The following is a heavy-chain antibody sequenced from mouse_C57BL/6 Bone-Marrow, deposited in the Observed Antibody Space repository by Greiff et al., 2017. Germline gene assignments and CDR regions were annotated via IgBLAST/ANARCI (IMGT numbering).Heavy chain of an antibody. CDR3: ARRDYYGFAY. Sequence: EVMLVESGGDLVKPGGSLKLSCAASGFTFSSYGMSWVRQTPDKRLEWVATISSGGSYTYYPDSVKGRFTISRDNAKNTLYLQMSSLKSEDTAMYYCARRDYYGFAYWGRGTLVTVSA. J-gene: IGHJ3*01. CDR1: GFTFSSYG. V-gene: IGHV5-6*02. CDR2: ISSGGSYT. D-gene: IGHD1-1*01.